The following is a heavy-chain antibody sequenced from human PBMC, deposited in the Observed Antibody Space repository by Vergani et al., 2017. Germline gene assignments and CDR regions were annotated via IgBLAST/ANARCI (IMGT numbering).Heavy chain of an antibody. Sequence: EVQLVESGGGLVQRGGSLRLSCAASGFTFSSYSMNWVRQAPEKGLEWVSYISSSSSPIYYADSVQGRFTISRDNAKNSLYLQMNSLRAEDTAVYYCVKDHMGASFVGTNHNDYWGQGTLVTVSS. D-gene: IGHD1-26*01. CDR1: GFTFSSYS. V-gene: IGHV3-48*01. J-gene: IGHJ4*02. CDR2: ISSSSSPI. CDR3: VKDHMGASFVGTNHNDY.